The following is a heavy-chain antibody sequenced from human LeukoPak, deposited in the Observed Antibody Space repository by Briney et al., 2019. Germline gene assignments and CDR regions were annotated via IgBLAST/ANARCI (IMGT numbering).Heavy chain of an antibody. D-gene: IGHD3-16*02. V-gene: IGHV1-8*01. Sequence: GASVKVSCKASGYTLTSYDINWVRQATGQGLEWMGWMNPNSGNTGYAQKFQGRVTMTRDMSTSTVYMELSSLRSEDTAVYYCARDMITFRGVIVHNNWFDPWGQGTLVTVSS. J-gene: IGHJ5*02. CDR1: GYTLTSYD. CDR3: ARDMITFRGVIVHNNWFDP. CDR2: MNPNSGNT.